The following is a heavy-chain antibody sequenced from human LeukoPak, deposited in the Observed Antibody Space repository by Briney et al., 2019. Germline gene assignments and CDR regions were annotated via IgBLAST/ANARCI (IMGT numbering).Heavy chain of an antibody. Sequence: PGRSPRLSCAASGFTFDDYAMHWVRQAPGKGLEWVSGISWNSGSIGYADSVKGRFTISRDNAKNSLYLQMNSLRAEDTALYYCAKDIRSGSYGGFDYWGQGTLVTVSS. D-gene: IGHD1-26*01. V-gene: IGHV3-9*01. CDR3: AKDIRSGSYGGFDY. CDR2: ISWNSGSI. CDR1: GFTFDDYA. J-gene: IGHJ4*02.